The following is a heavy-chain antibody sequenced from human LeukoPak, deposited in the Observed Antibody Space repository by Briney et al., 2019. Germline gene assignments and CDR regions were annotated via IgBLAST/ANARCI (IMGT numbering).Heavy chain of an antibody. CDR1: GYTFTSYG. CDR2: INPNSGGT. D-gene: IGHD2-2*01. V-gene: IGHV1-2*02. Sequence: GASVKVSCKASGYTFTSYGISWVRQAPGQGLEWMGWINPNSGGTNYAQKFQGRVTMTRDTSISTAYMELSRLRSDDTAVYYCASILSPQPLGHDAFDIWGQGTMVTVSS. CDR3: ASILSPQPLGHDAFDI. J-gene: IGHJ3*02.